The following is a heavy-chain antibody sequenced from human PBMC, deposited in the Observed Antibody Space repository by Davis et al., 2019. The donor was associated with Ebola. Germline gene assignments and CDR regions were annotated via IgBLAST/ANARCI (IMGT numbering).Heavy chain of an antibody. CDR2: INAGNGNT. V-gene: IGHV1-3*01. J-gene: IGHJ4*02. CDR3: ARSKYYDFWSSYPPFDY. Sequence: ASVKVSCKASGYTFTSYYMHWVRQAPGQRLEWMGWINAGNGNTKYSQKFQGRVTITRDTSASTAYMELSSLRSEDTAVYYCARSKYYDFWSSYPPFDYWGQGTLVTVSS. D-gene: IGHD3-3*01. CDR1: GYTFTSYY.